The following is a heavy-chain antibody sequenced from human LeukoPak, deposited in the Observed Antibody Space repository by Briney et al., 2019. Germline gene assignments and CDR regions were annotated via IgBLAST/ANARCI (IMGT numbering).Heavy chain of an antibody. Sequence: SETLSLTCAVYGGSFSGYYWSWIRQPPGKGLEWIGEINYSGSTNYNPSLKSRVTISVDTSKNQFSLKLSSVTAADTAVYYCAIRPLWFGERFDYWGQGTLVTVSS. CDR1: GGSFSGYY. CDR3: AIRPLWFGERFDY. J-gene: IGHJ4*02. CDR2: INYSGST. D-gene: IGHD3-10*01. V-gene: IGHV4-34*01.